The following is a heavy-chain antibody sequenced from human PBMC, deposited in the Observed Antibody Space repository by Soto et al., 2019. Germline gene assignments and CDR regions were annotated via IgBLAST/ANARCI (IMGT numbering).Heavy chain of an antibody. J-gene: IGHJ3*01. V-gene: IGHV3-21*04. Sequence: GGSLRLSCAASGFTFRTYTMNWVRQAPGKGLEWVSCISGTSSYIYYADSVKGRFTISRDNSRNSLFLQMDSLRADDTAMYYCARATLHDSVDLWGQGTMVTVS. CDR3: ARATLHDSVDL. CDR2: ISGTSSYI. CDR1: GFTFRTYT.